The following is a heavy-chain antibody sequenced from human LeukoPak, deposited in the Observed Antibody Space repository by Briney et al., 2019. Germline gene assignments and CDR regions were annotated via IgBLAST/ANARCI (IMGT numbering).Heavy chain of an antibody. D-gene: IGHD6-13*01. CDR3: ASIYPGIAAAAIDYFDY. Sequence: ASVKVSCKASGYTFTSYGISWVRQAPGQGLEWMGWISAYNGNTNYAQKLQGRVTITTDESTSTAYMELSSLRSEDTAVYYCASIYPGIAAAAIDYFDYWGQGTLVTVSS. V-gene: IGHV1-18*01. CDR1: GYTFTSYG. CDR2: ISAYNGNT. J-gene: IGHJ4*02.